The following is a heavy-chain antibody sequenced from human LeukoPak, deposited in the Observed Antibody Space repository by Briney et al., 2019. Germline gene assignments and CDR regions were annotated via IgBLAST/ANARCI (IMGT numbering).Heavy chain of an antibody. J-gene: IGHJ6*02. Sequence: GSLTLSCAASGFTLSSYEMNWVRQAPGKGLEWVSYIASGGGANRFYSESVKGRFTISRDNAKNSLYLHMNSLRAEDTGVYCCARIGTTTRGPAGLDVWGQGTTVTVSS. CDR1: GFTLSSYE. V-gene: IGHV3-48*03. CDR3: ARIGTTTRGPAGLDV. D-gene: IGHD2/OR15-2a*01. CDR2: IASGGGANR.